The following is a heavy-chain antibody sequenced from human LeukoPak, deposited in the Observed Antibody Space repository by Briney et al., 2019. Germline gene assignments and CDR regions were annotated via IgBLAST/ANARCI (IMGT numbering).Heavy chain of an antibody. Sequence: SETLSLTCTVSSGSISNFHWTWIRQPAGKGLEWIGRVFTSGSTNYNPSLKSRVTMSVDTSKNQFSLKLSSVTAADTAVYYCARDRHTFYDYVGGNHRFYFDYWGQGTLDTVSS. J-gene: IGHJ4*02. V-gene: IGHV4-4*07. CDR1: SGSISNFH. CDR2: VFTSGST. D-gene: IGHD3-16*02. CDR3: ARDRHTFYDYVGGNHRFYFDY.